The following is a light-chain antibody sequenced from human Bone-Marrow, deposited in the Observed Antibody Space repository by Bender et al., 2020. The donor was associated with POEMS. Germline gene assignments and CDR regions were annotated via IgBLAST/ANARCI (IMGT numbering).Light chain of an antibody. V-gene: IGLV1-44*01. Sequence: QSVLTQPPSASGTPGQRVTISCSGGSSNIGAHAVNWYQHLPGTAPKLLIYSSHRRPSEVPGRFSGSKSDTSASLAISGLQPEDEGDYYCAVWDDSLNGWVFGGGTKLTIL. J-gene: IGLJ3*02. CDR3: AVWDDSLNGWV. CDR2: SSH. CDR1: SSNIGAHA.